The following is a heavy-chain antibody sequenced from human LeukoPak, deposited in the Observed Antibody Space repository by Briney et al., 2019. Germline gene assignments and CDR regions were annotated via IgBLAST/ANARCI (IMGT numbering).Heavy chain of an antibody. J-gene: IGHJ5*02. V-gene: IGHV3-30-3*01. Sequence: PGGSLRLSCAASGFTFSSYVMHWVRQAPGKGLEWVAGISYDGSNKYYADSVKGRFTISRDNSKNTLYLQMNSLRAEDTAVYYCARDSTPEGYYDSSGPTSLDPWGQGTLVTVSS. CDR3: ARDSTPEGYYDSSGPTSLDP. CDR1: GFTFSSYV. CDR2: ISYDGSNK. D-gene: IGHD3-22*01.